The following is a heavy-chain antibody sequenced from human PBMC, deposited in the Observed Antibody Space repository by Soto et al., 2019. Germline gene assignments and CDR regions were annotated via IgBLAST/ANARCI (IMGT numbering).Heavy chain of an antibody. CDR2: ISYDGSNK. V-gene: IGHV3-30-3*01. D-gene: IGHD3-3*01. CDR3: ARVGSSDYYDFWSGFDY. J-gene: IGHJ4*02. CDR1: GFTFSSYA. Sequence: GGSLRLSCAASGFTFSSYAMHWVRQAPGKGLEWVAVISYDGSNKYYADSVKGRFTISRDNSKNTLYLQMNSLRAEDTAVYYCARVGSSDYYDFWSGFDYWGQGTLVTVSS.